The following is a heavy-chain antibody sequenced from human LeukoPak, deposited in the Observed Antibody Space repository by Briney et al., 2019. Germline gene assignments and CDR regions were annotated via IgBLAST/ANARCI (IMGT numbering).Heavy chain of an antibody. J-gene: IGHJ4*02. D-gene: IGHD1-26*01. CDR1: GFNFNGYN. Sequence: GGSLRLSCAASGFNFNGYNMAWVRQAPGKGLEWLTTADWAGIAPEYTPSVRGRFTMSRDHTKNSIHLQMNSLSAEDTAVYFCGTVYWYRFDHCGPGSLVTVSS. V-gene: IGHV3-7*01. CDR2: ADWAGIAP. CDR3: GTVYWYRFDH.